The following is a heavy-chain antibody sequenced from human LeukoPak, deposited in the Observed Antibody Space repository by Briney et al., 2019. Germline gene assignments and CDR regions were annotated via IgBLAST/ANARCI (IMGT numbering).Heavy chain of an antibody. J-gene: IGHJ5*02. CDR3: ARTPPKGDIDT. CDR1: GGTFSSYA. Sequence: ASVKVSCKASGGTFSSYAINWVRQASGQGLEWIGWVSPKTGDRGYALKFQGRVTMTSDTSETTVYMEVRSLTSEDTAVYYSARTPPKGDIDTWGQGTMVTVSS. V-gene: IGHV1-8*02. D-gene: IGHD2-21*02. CDR2: VSPKTGDR.